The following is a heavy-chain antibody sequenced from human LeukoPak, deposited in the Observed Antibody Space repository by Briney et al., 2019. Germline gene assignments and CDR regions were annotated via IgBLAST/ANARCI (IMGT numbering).Heavy chain of an antibody. CDR3: ARAWAYSSSSGRPDY. Sequence: PSETLSLTCVVYGGSFSGYYWSWIRQPPGRGLEWIGEINHSGSTNYNPSLKSRVTISVDTSKNQFSLKLSSVTAADTAVYYCARAWAYSSSSGRPDYWGQGTLVTVSS. CDR2: INHSGST. D-gene: IGHD6-6*01. CDR1: GGSFSGYY. J-gene: IGHJ4*02. V-gene: IGHV4-34*01.